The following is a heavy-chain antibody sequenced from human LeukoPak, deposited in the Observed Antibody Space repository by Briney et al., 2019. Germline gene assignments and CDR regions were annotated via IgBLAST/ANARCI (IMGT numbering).Heavy chain of an antibody. CDR2: ISGNGGST. V-gene: IGHV3-23*01. CDR1: GFTFNSYA. J-gene: IGHJ6*03. CDR3: AKDLRVIVVTYYMDV. D-gene: IGHD2-2*01. Sequence: GGSLRLSCAASGFTFNSYAMTWVRQAPGKGLEWVSSISGNGGSTYYTDSVRGRFTISRDNSKNTLYLQMNSLRAEDTAAYYCAKDLRVIVVTYYMDVWGKGATVTVSS.